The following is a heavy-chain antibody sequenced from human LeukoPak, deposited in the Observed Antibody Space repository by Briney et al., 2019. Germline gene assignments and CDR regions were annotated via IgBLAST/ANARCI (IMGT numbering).Heavy chain of an antibody. V-gene: IGHV4-59*01. J-gene: IGHJ5*02. CDR3: ARNGAYGSGSYYPSDL. Sequence: SETLSLNCTGSAGSISSYSWSWIRQPPGKGLEWFGYVFYNGNTNYNPSLKGRVTMSLDLSKNHFSLKLTSVTAADTAVYHCARNGAYGSGSYYPSDLWGQGTLVTVSS. D-gene: IGHD3-10*01. CDR2: VFYNGNT. CDR1: AGSISSYS.